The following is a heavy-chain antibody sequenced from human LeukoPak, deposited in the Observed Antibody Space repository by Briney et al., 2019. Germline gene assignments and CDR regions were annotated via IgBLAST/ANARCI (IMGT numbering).Heavy chain of an antibody. D-gene: IGHD3-22*01. J-gene: IGHJ4*02. CDR2: IYHSGST. CDR1: GNSISSGYY. CDR3: ARHGKNYYDSAGYYYFEY. V-gene: IGHV4-38-2*01. Sequence: SETLSLTCAVSGNSISSGYYWGWIRQPPGKGLEWIGRIYHSGSTYYNPSLKSRVTISVDTSKNRFSLNLSSVTAADTAVYYCARHGKNYYDSAGYYYFEYWGQGTLVTVSS.